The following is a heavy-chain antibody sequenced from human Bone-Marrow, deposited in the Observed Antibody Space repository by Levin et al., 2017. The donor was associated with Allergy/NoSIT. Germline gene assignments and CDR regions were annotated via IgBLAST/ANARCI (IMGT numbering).Heavy chain of an antibody. CDR3: ARERVTNWLTRGYYYGMDV. V-gene: IGHV3-21*06. Sequence: GESLKISCAASGFIFSSYSMSWVRQAPGKGLEWVSSISGSSSYIYYADSVKGRITISRDNAKNSLYLQMNSLRAEDTAVYYCARERVTNWLTRGYYYGMDVWGQGTTVTVSS. CDR2: ISGSSSYI. CDR1: GFIFSSYS. D-gene: IGHD1-1*01. J-gene: IGHJ6*02.